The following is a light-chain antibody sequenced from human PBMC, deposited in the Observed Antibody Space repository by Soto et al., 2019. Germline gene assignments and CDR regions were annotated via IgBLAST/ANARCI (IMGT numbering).Light chain of an antibody. J-gene: IGLJ1*01. V-gene: IGLV2-14*03. CDR1: SNDVGAYNY. CDR3: SSITTVNPYV. CDR2: DVV. Sequence: QSVLTQPASVSGSPGQSITISCTGTSNDVGAYNYVSWYQHHPDKAPRLMIYDVVNRPSGVSDRFSGSKSGNTASLTISGLKTQDEADYYCSSITTVNPYVSETGPKVTV.